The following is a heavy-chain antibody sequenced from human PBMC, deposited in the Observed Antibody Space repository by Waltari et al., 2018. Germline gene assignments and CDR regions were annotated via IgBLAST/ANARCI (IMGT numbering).Heavy chain of an antibody. Sequence: QVQLQESGPGLVKPSETLSLTCTVSGGSISSYYWSWIRQPPGTGLEWIGYIYYSGSTNYNPSLKSRVTISVETSKNQFSLKLSSVTAADTAVYYCARSGYSSGWSPSDYGMDVWGQGTTVTVSS. D-gene: IGHD6-19*01. CDR2: IYYSGST. J-gene: IGHJ6*02. CDR3: ARSGYSSGWSPSDYGMDV. V-gene: IGHV4-59*01. CDR1: GGSISSYY.